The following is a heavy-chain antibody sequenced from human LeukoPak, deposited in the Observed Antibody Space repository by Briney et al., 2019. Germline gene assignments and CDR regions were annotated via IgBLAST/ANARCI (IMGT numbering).Heavy chain of an antibody. CDR2: IYTSGST. CDR3: ARVGGVEVLMVYAISYWYFDL. CDR1: GGSISSYY. D-gene: IGHD2-8*01. V-gene: IGHV4-4*07. J-gene: IGHJ2*01. Sequence: TSSETLSLTCTVSGGSISSYYWSWIRQPAGKGLEWIGRIYTSGSTNYNPSLKSRVTMSVDTSKNQFSLKLSSVTAADTAVYYCARVGGVEVLMVYAISYWYFDLWGRGTLVTVSS.